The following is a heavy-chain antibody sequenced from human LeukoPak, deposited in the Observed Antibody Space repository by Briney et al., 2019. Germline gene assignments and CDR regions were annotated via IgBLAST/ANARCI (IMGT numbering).Heavy chain of an antibody. CDR3: ARAPSEVGGYYPEYFRH. CDR1: GFTFSRYW. V-gene: IGHV3-74*01. Sequence: GGALRLSCEAPGFTFSRYWMHWVRHAPGKRLWWVSRIKSDGKTNYADSVKGRFTISRDNAKNTVSLQMDSLRAEDTGVYYCARAPSEVGGYYPEYFRHWGQGTLVTVSS. CDR2: IKSDGKT. D-gene: IGHD3-22*01. J-gene: IGHJ1*01.